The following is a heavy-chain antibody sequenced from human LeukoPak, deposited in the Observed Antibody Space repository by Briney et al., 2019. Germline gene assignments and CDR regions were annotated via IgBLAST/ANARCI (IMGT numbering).Heavy chain of an antibody. CDR2: IRYDGSNK. J-gene: IGHJ6*03. V-gene: IGHV3-30*02. CDR1: GFTFDDYG. D-gene: IGHD3-3*01. Sequence: GGSLRLSCAASGFTFDDYGMSWVRQAPGKGLEWVAFIRYDGSNKYYADSVKGRFTISRDNSKNTLYLQMNSLRAEDTAVYYCAKGSKEVLFTRDHYMDVWGKGTTVTMSS. CDR3: AKGSKEVLFTRDHYMDV.